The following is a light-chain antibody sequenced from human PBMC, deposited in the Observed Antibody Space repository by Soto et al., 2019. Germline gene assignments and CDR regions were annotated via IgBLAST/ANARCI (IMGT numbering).Light chain of an antibody. CDR2: GAS. Sequence: DIQMTQSPSSLSASVGDRVTITCRASQGISNNLAWYQQKPGKVPQLLIYGASTLQSGVPSRFSGSQSGTDFTLAISSLQPEDVATYYCQKYESAPLTFGQGTKVEFK. J-gene: IGKJ1*01. CDR1: QGISNN. CDR3: QKYESAPLT. V-gene: IGKV1-27*01.